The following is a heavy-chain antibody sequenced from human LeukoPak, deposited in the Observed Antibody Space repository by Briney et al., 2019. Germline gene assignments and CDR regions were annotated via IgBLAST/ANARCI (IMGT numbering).Heavy chain of an antibody. D-gene: IGHD2-2*01. Sequence: SETLSLTCTVSGGSISSSSYYWGWIRQPPGKGLEWIGTIYYSGSTYYNPSLKSRVTISVDTSKNQFSLKLSSVTAADTAVYYCAVTPLTYCSSTSCYYFDYWGQGTLVTVSS. CDR2: IYYSGST. CDR1: GGSISSSSYY. J-gene: IGHJ4*02. V-gene: IGHV4-39*01. CDR3: AVTPLTYCSSTSCYYFDY.